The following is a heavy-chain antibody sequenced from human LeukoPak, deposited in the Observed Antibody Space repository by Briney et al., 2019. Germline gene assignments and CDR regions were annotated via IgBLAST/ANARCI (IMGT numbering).Heavy chain of an antibody. J-gene: IGHJ4*02. Sequence: GGSLRLSCAASGFSLTTYEMNWVRQAPGKGLEWVSFISSGSGTIYYADSVKGRFTISRDNAKNSLYLQMNSLKDEDTAVYYCARVAETQLWLRSAVDYWGQGALVTVSS. CDR1: GFSLTTYE. V-gene: IGHV3-48*02. CDR3: ARVAETQLWLRSAVDY. CDR2: ISSGSGTI. D-gene: IGHD5-18*01.